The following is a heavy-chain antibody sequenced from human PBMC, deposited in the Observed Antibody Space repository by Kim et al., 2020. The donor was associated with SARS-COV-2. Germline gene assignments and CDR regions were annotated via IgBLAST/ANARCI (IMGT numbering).Heavy chain of an antibody. Sequence: GGSLRLSCAASGFTFSTYGIHWVRQAPGKGLEWVAVMSYDGSNKYYADSVKGRFTISRDNSKNTLYLQMNSLRAEDTAVYYCARDIVVIPAAIKGLYYYYGMDLWGQGTTVTVSS. CDR1: GFTFSTYG. CDR3: ARDIVVIPAAIKGLYYYYGMDL. CDR2: MSYDGSNK. D-gene: IGHD2-2*01. V-gene: IGHV3-30*03. J-gene: IGHJ6*02.